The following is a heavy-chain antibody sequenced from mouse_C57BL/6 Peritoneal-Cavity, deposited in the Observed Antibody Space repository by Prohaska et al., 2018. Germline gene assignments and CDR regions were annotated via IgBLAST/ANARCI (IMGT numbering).Heavy chain of an antibody. CDR3: AKQLRLRGFAY. CDR1: GYTFTSYW. J-gene: IGHJ3*01. D-gene: IGHD3-2*02. Sequence: QVQLQQPGAELVKPGASVKLSCKASGYTFTSYWMQWVKQRPGQGLEWIGEIDPSDSYTNYNQKFKGKATLTVDTSSSTAYMQLSSLTSEDSAVYYCAKQLRLRGFAYWGQRTLVTVTA. V-gene: IGHV1-50*01. CDR2: IDPSDSYT.